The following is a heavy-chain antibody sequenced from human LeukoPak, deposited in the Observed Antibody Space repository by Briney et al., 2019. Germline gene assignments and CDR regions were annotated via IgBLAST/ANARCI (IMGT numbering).Heavy chain of an antibody. V-gene: IGHV4-38-2*01. CDR1: GYSISSASY. J-gene: IGHJ5*02. CDR3: ARHALYCSGGSCTPRRWFDP. Sequence: SETLSLTCAVSGYSISSASYWGWIRQPPGKGLEWIGNIYHSGSPYYNPSLKSRVTISVDTSKNQFSLKLSSVTAADTAVYYCARHALYCSGGSCTPRRWFDPWGQGTLVTVSS. D-gene: IGHD2-15*01. CDR2: IYHSGSP.